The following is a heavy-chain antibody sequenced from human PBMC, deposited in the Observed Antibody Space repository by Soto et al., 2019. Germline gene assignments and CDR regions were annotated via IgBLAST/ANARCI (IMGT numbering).Heavy chain of an antibody. J-gene: IGHJ6*02. CDR1: GFTFSSYS. D-gene: IGHD2-2*01. V-gene: IGHV3-48*01. CDR3: ARGRYQLPRSGSRPPKYYYYGMDV. CDR2: ISSSSSTI. Sequence: GGSLRLSCAASGFTFSSYSMNWVRQAPGKGLEWVSYISSSSSTIYYADSVKGRFTISRDNAKNSLYLQMNSLRAEDTAVYYCARGRYQLPRSGSRPPKYYYYGMDVWGQGTTVTVSS.